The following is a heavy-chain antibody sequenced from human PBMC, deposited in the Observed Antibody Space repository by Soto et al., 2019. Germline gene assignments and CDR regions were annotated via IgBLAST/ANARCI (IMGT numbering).Heavy chain of an antibody. CDR2: IYSGGST. V-gene: IGHV3-66*01. D-gene: IGHD6-6*01. CDR3: ARGQDSSFWYFDL. CDR1: TFTVSSNY. J-gene: IGHJ2*01. Sequence: ESGGGLVQPGGSLRLSCAASTFTVSSNYMSWVRQAPGKGLEWVSVIYSGGSTYYADSVKGRFTISRDNSKNTLYLQMNSLRAEDTAVYYCARGQDSSFWYFDLWGRGTLVTVSS.